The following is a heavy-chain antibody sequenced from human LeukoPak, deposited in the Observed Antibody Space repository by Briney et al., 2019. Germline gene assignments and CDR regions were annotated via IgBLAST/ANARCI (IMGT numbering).Heavy chain of an antibody. CDR2: IGAAGDT. V-gene: IGHV3-13*01. J-gene: IGHJ6*03. CDR1: GFTFSSYD. D-gene: IGHD4-11*01. CDR3: AKDPLQVYYYYYMDV. Sequence: GGSLRLSCAASGFTFSSYDMHWVRQATGKGLEWVSAIGAAGDTYYPGSVKGRFTISRENAKNSLYLQMNSLRAEDTAVYYCAKDPLQVYYYYYMDVWGKGTTVTVSS.